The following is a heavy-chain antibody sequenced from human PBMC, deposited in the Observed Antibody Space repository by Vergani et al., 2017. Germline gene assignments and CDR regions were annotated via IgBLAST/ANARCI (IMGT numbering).Heavy chain of an antibody. D-gene: IGHD3-22*01. J-gene: IGHJ4*02. CDR3: AIEYYDSSGYYYRTPLLRLSY. V-gene: IGHV1-69*12. CDR1: GGTFSSYA. Sequence: QVQLVQSGAEVKKPGSSVKVSCKASGGTFSSYAISWVRQAPGQGLEWMGGIIPIFGTANYAQKFQGRVTITADESTSTAYMGLSSLRSEDTAVYYCAIEYYDSSGYYYRTPLLRLSYWGQGTLVTVSS. CDR2: IIPIFGTA.